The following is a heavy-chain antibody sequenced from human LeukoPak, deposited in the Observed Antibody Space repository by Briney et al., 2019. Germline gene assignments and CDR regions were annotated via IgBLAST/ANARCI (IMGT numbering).Heavy chain of an antibody. J-gene: IGHJ5*02. CDR3: ARGGGSYRYTAT. D-gene: IGHD3-16*02. CDR2: INHSGST. V-gene: IGHV4-34*01. Sequence: PETLSLTCAVYGGSFSGYYWSWIRQPPGKGLEWIGEINHSGSTNYNPSLKSRVTISVDTSKNQFSLKLSSVTAADTAVYYCARGGGSYRYTATWGQGTLVTVSS. CDR1: GGSFSGYY.